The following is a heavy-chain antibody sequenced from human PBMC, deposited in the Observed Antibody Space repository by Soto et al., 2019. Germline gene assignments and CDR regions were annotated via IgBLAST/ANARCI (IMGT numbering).Heavy chain of an antibody. D-gene: IGHD2-2*01. Sequence: GESLKISCKGSGYSFTSYWIGWVRQMPGKGLEWMGIIYPGDSDTRYSPSFQGQVTISADKSICTAYLQWSSLKASDTAMYYCARHGGYCSSTSCYAEITYYYYGMDVWGQGTTVTVSS. CDR3: ARHGGYCSSTSCYAEITYYYYGMDV. CDR2: IYPGDSDT. V-gene: IGHV5-51*01. CDR1: GYSFTSYW. J-gene: IGHJ6*02.